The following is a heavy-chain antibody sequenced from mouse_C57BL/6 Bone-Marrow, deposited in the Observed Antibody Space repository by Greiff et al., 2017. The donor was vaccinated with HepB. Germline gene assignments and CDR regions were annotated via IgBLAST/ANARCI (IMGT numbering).Heavy chain of an antibody. CDR3: AISNRYAMDY. J-gene: IGHJ4*01. D-gene: IGHD2-5*01. V-gene: IGHV1-50*01. Sequence: QVQLQQPGAELVKPGASVKLSCKASGYTFTSYWMQWVKQRPGQGLEWIGEIDPSDSYTNYNQKFKGKATLTVDTSSSTAYMQLSSLTSEDSAVYYCAISNRYAMDYWGQGTSVTVSS. CDR1: GYTFTSYW. CDR2: IDPSDSYT.